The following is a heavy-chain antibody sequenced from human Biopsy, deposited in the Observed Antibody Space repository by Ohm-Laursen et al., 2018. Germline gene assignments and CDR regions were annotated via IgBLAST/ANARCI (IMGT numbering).Heavy chain of an antibody. Sequence: SQTLSLTCTVSGGSISSGGSYWSWIRQRPGKGLEWIGYIFNSANTYYNPSLKNLITISGDTSKNQFSLKLNSVTAADTAVYYCARGDYFDSNGYFWFDPWGQETLVTVPS. J-gene: IGHJ5*02. CDR2: IFNSANT. CDR3: ARGDYFDSNGYFWFDP. V-gene: IGHV4-31*01. CDR1: GGSISSGGSY. D-gene: IGHD3-22*01.